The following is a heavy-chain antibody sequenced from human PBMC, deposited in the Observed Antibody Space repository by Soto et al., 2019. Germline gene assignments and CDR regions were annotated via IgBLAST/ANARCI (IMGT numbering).Heavy chain of an antibody. Sequence: PGGSLRLSCAASGFTFSGSAMHWVRQASGKGLEWVGRIRSKANSYATAYAASVKGRFTISRDDSKNTAYLQMNSLKTEDTAVYYCTRWDIVATISPYYYYGMDVWGQGTTVTVSS. CDR3: TRWDIVATISPYYYYGMDV. J-gene: IGHJ6*02. D-gene: IGHD5-12*01. CDR1: GFTFSGSA. CDR2: IRSKANSYAT. V-gene: IGHV3-73*01.